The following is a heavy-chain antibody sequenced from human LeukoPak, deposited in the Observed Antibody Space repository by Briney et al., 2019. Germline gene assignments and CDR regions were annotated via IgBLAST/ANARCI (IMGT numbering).Heavy chain of an antibody. D-gene: IGHD3-10*01. CDR1: GFTLRSYE. Sequence: GGSLRLSCAASGFTLRSYEMNWIRQAPGKGLEWISYMSSTETINYADSVKGRFTISRDNAKNSLYLQMNSLTVEDTAIYYCASELWFGETDAFDIWGQGTVVIVSS. CDR2: MSSTETI. CDR3: ASELWFGETDAFDI. V-gene: IGHV3-48*03. J-gene: IGHJ3*02.